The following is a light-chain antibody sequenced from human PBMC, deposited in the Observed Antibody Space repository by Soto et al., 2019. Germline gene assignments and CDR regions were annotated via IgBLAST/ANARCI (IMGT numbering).Light chain of an antibody. CDR2: DAS. V-gene: IGKV3-15*01. J-gene: IGKJ4*01. CDR3: LQHHSYPLT. CDR1: QSVRSN. Sequence: EIVMTQSPVTLSVSPGERATLSCRASQSVRSNLAWYQQKPGQAPRLLMYDASTRATGIPARFSGSGSGTEFTLTISSLQPEDFATYYCLQHHSYPLTFGGGTKVDIK.